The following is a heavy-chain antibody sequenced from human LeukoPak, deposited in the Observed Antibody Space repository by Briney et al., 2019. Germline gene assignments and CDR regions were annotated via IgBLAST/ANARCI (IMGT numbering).Heavy chain of an antibody. CDR2: IKEDGSEK. V-gene: IGHV3-7*01. CDR1: GYTFSGHW. J-gene: IGHJ4*02. CDR3: AVRNYFDY. Sequence: PGGSLRLSCVVSGYTFSGHWMNWVRQAPGKGLEWVANIKEDGSEKFYVDSVKGRSTIPRDNAKNSLYLQMNSLRAEDTAVYYCAVRNYFDYWGQGTLVTVSS.